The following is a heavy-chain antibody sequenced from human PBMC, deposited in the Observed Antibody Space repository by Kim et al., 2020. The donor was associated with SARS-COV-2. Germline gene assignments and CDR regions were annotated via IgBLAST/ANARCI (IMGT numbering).Heavy chain of an antibody. CDR2: INHSGST. V-gene: IGHV4-34*01. Sequence: SETLSLTCAVYGGSFSGYYWSWIRQPPGKGLEWIGEINHSGSTNYNPSLKSRVTISVDTSKNQFSLKLSSVTAADTAVYYCARGHPKRGASASTGYFDYWGQGTLVTVSS. D-gene: IGHD6-6*01. CDR3: ARGHPKRGASASTGYFDY. CDR1: GGSFSGYY. J-gene: IGHJ4*02.